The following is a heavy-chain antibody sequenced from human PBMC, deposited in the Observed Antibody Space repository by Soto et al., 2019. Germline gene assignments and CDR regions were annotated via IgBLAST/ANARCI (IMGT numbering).Heavy chain of an antibody. Sequence: QLQLQESGPGLVKPSETLSLTCTVSGGSISSSSYYWGWIRQPPGKGLEWIGSIYYSRSAYSNPSLKSRVTISIDTSKNQFSLKLSSVTAADTAVYYCASLVWFGEFDYWGQGTLVTVSS. CDR3: ASLVWFGEFDY. V-gene: IGHV4-39*01. J-gene: IGHJ4*02. CDR1: GGSISSSSYY. D-gene: IGHD3-10*01. CDR2: IYYSRSA.